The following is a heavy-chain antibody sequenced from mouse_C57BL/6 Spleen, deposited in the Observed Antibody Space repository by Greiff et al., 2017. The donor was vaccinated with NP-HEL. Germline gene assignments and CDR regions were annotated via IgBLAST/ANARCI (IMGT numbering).Heavy chain of an antibody. CDR2: ISYDGSN. V-gene: IGHV3-6*01. J-gene: IGHJ2*01. D-gene: IGHD1-1*01. CDR1: GYSITSGYY. CDR3: ARGNYGSDDYFDY. Sequence: DVQLQESGPGLVKPSQSLSLTCSVTGYSITSGYYWNWIRQFPGNKLEWVGYISYDGSNNYNPTLKNRISITRDTSKNQFFLKLNSVTTEDTATYYCARGNYGSDDYFDYWGQGTTLTVSS.